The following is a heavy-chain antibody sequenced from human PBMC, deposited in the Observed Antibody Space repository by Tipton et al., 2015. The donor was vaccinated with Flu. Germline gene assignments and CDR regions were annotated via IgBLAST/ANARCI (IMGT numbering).Heavy chain of an antibody. CDR1: GDSISSGDDY. D-gene: IGHD1-26*01. CDR3: ARVGWGDLDAFDV. V-gene: IGHV4-30-4*01. J-gene: IGHJ3*01. Sequence: TLSLTCTVSGDSISSGDDYWSWIRQPPGKGLEWIGYISHSGSTYFNPSLKSRVAISRDASKNQFSLKLTSVTATDTAVYYCARVGWGDLDAFDVWGQGTMVTVSS. CDR2: ISHSGST.